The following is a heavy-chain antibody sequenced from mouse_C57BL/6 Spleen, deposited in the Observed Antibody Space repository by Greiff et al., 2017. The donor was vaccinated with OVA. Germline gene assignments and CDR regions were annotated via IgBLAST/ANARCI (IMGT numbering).Heavy chain of an antibody. Sequence: QVQLQQPGAELVMPGASVKLSCKASGYTFTSYWMHWVQQRPGQGLEWIGEIDPSDSYTNYNQKFKGKSTLTVDKSSSTAYMRLSSLTSEDSAVYYCARSELAYYFDYWGQGTTLTVSS. V-gene: IGHV1-69*01. CDR1: GYTFTSYW. CDR2: IDPSDSYT. CDR3: ARSELAYYFDY. J-gene: IGHJ2*01. D-gene: IGHD4-1*01.